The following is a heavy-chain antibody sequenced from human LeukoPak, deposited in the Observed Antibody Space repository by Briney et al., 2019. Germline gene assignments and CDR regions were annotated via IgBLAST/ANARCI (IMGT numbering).Heavy chain of an antibody. CDR1: GYTFTSYG. J-gene: IGHJ4*02. V-gene: IGHV1-18*01. CDR3: ARDRYYYDSSGYSDFAY. CDR2: ISAYNGNT. Sequence: GASVKVSCKASGYTFTSYGISWVRQATGQGLEGMGWISAYNGNTNYAQKLQGRVTMTTDTSPSTAYMALRSLRSDDTAVYYCARDRYYYDSSGYSDFAYWGQGTLVTVSS. D-gene: IGHD3-22*01.